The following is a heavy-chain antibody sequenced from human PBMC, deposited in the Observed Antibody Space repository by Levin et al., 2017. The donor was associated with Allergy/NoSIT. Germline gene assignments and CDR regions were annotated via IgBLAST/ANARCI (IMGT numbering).Heavy chain of an antibody. Sequence: WASVKVSCKASGYAFSSYAIHWVRQAPGQTLEWMGWINDGDGDPEYSEKFQGRVTIAADTSATTAYMELNSLKSEDTAVYYCARAAYLGAPLRFPEGAEFDYWGQGTLVTVSS. D-gene: IGHD3-3*01. V-gene: IGHV1-3*01. J-gene: IGHJ4*02. CDR1: GYAFSSYA. CDR3: ARAAYLGAPLRFPEGAEFDY. CDR2: INDGDGDP.